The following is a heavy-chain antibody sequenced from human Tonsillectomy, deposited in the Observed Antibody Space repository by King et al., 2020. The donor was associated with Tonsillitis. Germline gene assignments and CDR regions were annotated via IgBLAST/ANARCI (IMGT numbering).Heavy chain of an antibody. V-gene: IGHV3-33*01. J-gene: IGHJ6*03. Sequence: VQLVESGGGVVQPGRSLRLSCEVSGFTFTDYGMHWVRQAPGKGLEWVAVIWYDGNRKYYADSVKGRFTISRDDSKSTLFLQMTSLRAEDAAVCYCARDEVYFYYNMDVWGKGTTVTVS. CDR2: IWYDGNRK. CDR1: GFTFTDYG. CDR3: ARDEVYFYYNMDV.